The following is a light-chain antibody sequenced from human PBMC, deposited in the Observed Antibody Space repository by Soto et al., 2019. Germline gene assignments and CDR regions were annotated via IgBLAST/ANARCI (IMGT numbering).Light chain of an antibody. Sequence: DIQMTQSPSSLSAAVGDRVTITGRASQSISNYLNWYQRKPGKAPQLLIYAASTLQGGVPSRFSGSGSGTDFTLTISSLQPEDFATYYCQQSYSTPPTFGQGTKVDIK. CDR3: QQSYSTPPT. CDR2: AAS. CDR1: QSISNY. J-gene: IGKJ1*01. V-gene: IGKV1-39*01.